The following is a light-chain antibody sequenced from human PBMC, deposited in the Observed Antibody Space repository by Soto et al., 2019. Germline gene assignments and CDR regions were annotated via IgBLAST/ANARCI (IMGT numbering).Light chain of an antibody. V-gene: IGKV1-39*01. Sequence: IQMTQSPSSLAASVGDTVTITCRAGQSISSYLNWYQHKPGKAPKLLIYAASSLQSGVPSRFSGSGSGTNFTLTISSLQPEDFATYYCQQSYSTPRTFGQGTKVDIK. CDR2: AAS. CDR1: QSISSY. J-gene: IGKJ1*01. CDR3: QQSYSTPRT.